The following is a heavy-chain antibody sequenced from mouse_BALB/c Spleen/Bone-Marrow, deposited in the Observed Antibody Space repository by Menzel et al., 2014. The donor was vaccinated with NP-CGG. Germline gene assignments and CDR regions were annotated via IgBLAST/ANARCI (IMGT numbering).Heavy chain of an antibody. Sequence: VQLKESGAEPVRPGAFVKLSCKASGFKIKDYYMHWVKQRPEQGLEWIGWIDPENGNTIYDPKFQGKASITADTSSNTAYLQLSSLTSEDTAVYYCAMITTYWGQGTTLTVSS. CDR3: AMITTY. J-gene: IGHJ2*01. CDR1: GFKIKDYY. D-gene: IGHD2-4*01. V-gene: IGHV14-1*02. CDR2: IDPENGNT.